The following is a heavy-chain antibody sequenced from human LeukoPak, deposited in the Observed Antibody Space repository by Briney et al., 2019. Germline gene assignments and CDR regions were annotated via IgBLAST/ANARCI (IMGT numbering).Heavy chain of an antibody. CDR1: GFTLSSYA. Sequence: GGSLRLSCAASGFTLSSYAMSWVRQGPGKGLEWVSAISVSGNTYHADSVKGRFTISRDSSKNTLYLQMNSLRAEDTAVYYCAKANSGSASRGYFDYWGQGTLVTVSS. CDR2: ISVSGNT. V-gene: IGHV3-23*01. J-gene: IGHJ4*02. CDR3: AKANSGSASRGYFDY. D-gene: IGHD6-25*01.